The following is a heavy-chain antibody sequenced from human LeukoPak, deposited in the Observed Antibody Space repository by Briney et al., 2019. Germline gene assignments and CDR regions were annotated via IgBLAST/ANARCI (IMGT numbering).Heavy chain of an antibody. CDR2: IKQDGSEK. CDR1: GFTFSSYW. CDR3: ARDPAAGNPNYYYYGMDV. J-gene: IGHJ6*02. D-gene: IGHD6-13*01. Sequence: GGSLRLSCAASGFTFSSYWMSWVRQAPGKGLEWVANIKQDGSEKYYVDSVKGRFTISRDNAKNSLYLQMNSLRAEDTAVYYCARDPAAGNPNYYYYGMDVWGQGTTVTVSS. V-gene: IGHV3-7*01.